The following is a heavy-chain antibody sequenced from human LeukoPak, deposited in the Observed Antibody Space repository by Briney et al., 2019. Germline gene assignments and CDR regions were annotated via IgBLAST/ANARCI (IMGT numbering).Heavy chain of an antibody. D-gene: IGHD2-2*01. CDR2: IYHSGST. J-gene: IGHJ4*02. CDR1: GYSISSGYY. CDR3: ATLGYCSSTSCRADDY. V-gene: IGHV4-38-2*02. Sequence: SETLSLTCTVSGYSISSGYYWGWIRQPPGKGLEWIGSIYHSGSTYYNPSLKSRVTISVDTSKNQFSLKLSSVTAADTAVCYCATLGYCSSTSCRADDYWGQGTLVTVSS.